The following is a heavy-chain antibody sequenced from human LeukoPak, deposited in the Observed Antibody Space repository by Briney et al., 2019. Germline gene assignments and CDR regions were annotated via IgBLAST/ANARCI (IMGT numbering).Heavy chain of an antibody. V-gene: IGHV4-38-2*01. Sequence: SETLSLTCAVSGFSISSGYFWGWIRRPPGKGLEWIGTIHYPESTYYNPSLNSRLAISIDTSKNHFSLKLSSVTAADTALYYCARGRGRQVGTRWHPDTHHDYWGQGILVTVSS. J-gene: IGHJ4*02. D-gene: IGHD6-13*01. CDR1: GFSISSGYF. CDR2: IHYPEST. CDR3: ARGRGRQVGTRWHPDTHHDY.